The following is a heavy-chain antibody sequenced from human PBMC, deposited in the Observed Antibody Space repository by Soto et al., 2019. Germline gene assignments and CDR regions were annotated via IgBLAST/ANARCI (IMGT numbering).Heavy chain of an antibody. J-gene: IGHJ4*02. CDR1: GGSISSGGYS. CDR3: ARVDSSIYFDY. CDR2: IYHSGST. Sequence: QLQLQESGSGLVKPSQTLSLTCAVSGGSISSGGYSWSWIRQPPGKGLEWIGYIYHSGSTYYNPSLNSRVTMSVDTSKNQFSLKLSSVTAADTAVYYCARVDSSIYFDYWGQGTLVTVSS. V-gene: IGHV4-30-2*01. D-gene: IGHD6-13*01.